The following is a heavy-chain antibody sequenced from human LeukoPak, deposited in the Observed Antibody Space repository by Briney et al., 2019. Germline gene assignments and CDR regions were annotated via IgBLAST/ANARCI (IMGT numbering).Heavy chain of an antibody. D-gene: IGHD6-13*01. CDR2: IYNSGST. V-gene: IGHV4-39*01. CDR1: GGSISGSTYY. CDR3: ARQAYSSNLGWFDP. Sequence: KPSETLSLTCSVSGGSISGSTYYWGWIRQPPGKGLEWIGNIYNSGSTYYNPSLKSRVTISVDTSKNQFSLKLSSVTAADTAVYYCARQAYSSNLGWFDPWGQGTLVTVSS. J-gene: IGHJ5*02.